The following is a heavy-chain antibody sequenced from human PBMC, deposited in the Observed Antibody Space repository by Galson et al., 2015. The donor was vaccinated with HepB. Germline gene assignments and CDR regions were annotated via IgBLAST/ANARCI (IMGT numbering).Heavy chain of an antibody. CDR2: INEHGSRV. D-gene: IGHD3-10*01. CDR1: GFTVNSYW. J-gene: IGHJ4*02. CDR3: SKDTFGPDDS. Sequence: SLRLSCAASGFTVNSYWMHWVRQAPGKGLVWVSRINEHGSRVDYADSAKGRFTISRDNAKNTLHLQMNSLTAEDTAVYYCSKDTFGPDDSWGQGTLVTVSS. V-gene: IGHV3-74*01.